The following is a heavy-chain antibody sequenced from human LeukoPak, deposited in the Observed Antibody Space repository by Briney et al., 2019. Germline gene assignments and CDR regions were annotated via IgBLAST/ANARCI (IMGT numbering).Heavy chain of an antibody. CDR2: IYYHWST. CDR1: GGSISSGDYC. V-gene: IGHV4-30-4*01. D-gene: IGHD5-24*01. J-gene: IGHJ4*02. CDR3: ARAAGGWLQFDY. Sequence: SQTLSLTCTVSGGSISSGDYCWRWIRQPPGKGLEWIVYIYYHWSTYYNPSLKSRVTISVYTSKNQFSLKLSSGTAADTAVYYCARAAGGWLQFDYWGQGTLVTVSS.